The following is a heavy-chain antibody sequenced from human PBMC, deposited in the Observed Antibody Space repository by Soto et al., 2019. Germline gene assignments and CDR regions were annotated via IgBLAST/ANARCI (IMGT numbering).Heavy chain of an antibody. CDR3: ARGAVAAAYYYDSSGYYFNYYYYGMDV. Sequence: GGSLRLSCAASGFTFSSYSMSWVRQAPGKGLEWVPYISSSSSTIYYADSVKGRFTISRDNAKNSLYLQMNSLRDEDTAVYYCARGAVAAAYYYDSSGYYFNYYYYGMDVWGQGTTVTVS. V-gene: IGHV3-48*02. CDR1: GFTFSSYS. CDR2: ISSSSSTI. J-gene: IGHJ6*02. D-gene: IGHD3-22*01.